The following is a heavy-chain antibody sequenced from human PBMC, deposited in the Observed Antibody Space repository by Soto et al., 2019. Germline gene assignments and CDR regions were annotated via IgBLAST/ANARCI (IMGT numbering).Heavy chain of an antibody. J-gene: IGHJ4*02. D-gene: IGHD5-12*01. V-gene: IGHV3-30-3*01. CDR1: GFTFSSYA. Sequence: PGGSLRLSCAASGFTFSSYAMHWVRQAPGKGLEWVAVISHDGSNKYYADSVKGRFTISRDNSKNTLYLQMNSLRAEDTAVYYCASRDGYLYWGQGTLVTVSS. CDR3: ASRDGYLY. CDR2: ISHDGSNK.